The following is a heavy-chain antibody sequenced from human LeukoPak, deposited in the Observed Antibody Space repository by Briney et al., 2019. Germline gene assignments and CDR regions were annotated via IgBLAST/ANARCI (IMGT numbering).Heavy chain of an antibody. CDR2: ISTGSSRT. CDR3: ARDADGHFDY. CDR1: GFTFSPYA. V-gene: IGHV3-48*02. Sequence: GGSLRLSCAASGFTFSPYAMNWIRQVPGKGLEWFAYISTGSSRTSYADSVKGRFTISRDDAKNSLYLQMNSLRDEDTAVYYCARDADGHFDYWGQGTLVTVSS. J-gene: IGHJ4*02.